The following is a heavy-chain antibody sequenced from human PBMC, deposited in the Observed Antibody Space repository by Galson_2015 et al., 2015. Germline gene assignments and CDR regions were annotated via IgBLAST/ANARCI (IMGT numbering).Heavy chain of an antibody. CDR3: ARDGYSSGGDAFDI. V-gene: IGHV4-34*01. Sequence: SETLSLTCAVYGGSFSGYYWSWIRQPPGKGLEWIGEINHSGSTNYNPSLKSRVTISVDTSKNQFSLKLSSVTAADTAVYYCARDGYSSGGDAFDIWGQGTMVTVSS. CDR2: INHSGST. CDR1: GGSFSGYY. D-gene: IGHD6-19*01. J-gene: IGHJ3*02.